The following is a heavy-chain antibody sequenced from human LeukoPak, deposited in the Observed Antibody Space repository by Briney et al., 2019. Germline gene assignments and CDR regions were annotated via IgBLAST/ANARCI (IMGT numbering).Heavy chain of an antibody. J-gene: IGHJ4*02. CDR3: AKDLRFLEWLLYENVRLSFDY. Sequence: GGSLRLSCAASGFTFDDYAMHWVRQAPGKGLEWVSGISWNSGSIGYADSVKGRFTISRDNSKNTLYLQMNSLRAEDTAVYYCAKDLRFLEWLLYENVRLSFDYWGQGTLVTVSS. D-gene: IGHD3-3*01. V-gene: IGHV3-9*01. CDR2: ISWNSGSI. CDR1: GFTFDDYA.